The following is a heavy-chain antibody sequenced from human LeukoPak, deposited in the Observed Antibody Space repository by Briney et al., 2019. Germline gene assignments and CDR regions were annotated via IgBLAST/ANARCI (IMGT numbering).Heavy chain of an antibody. Sequence: KPSETLSLTCTVSGGSISSGDYYWSWIRQPPGKGLEWIGYIYDSGSTYYNPSLQSRVTISVDTSKNQFSLKLSSVTAADTAVYYCARQVYYYDSSGYNRAFDIWGQGTMVTVSS. D-gene: IGHD3-22*01. J-gene: IGHJ3*02. CDR2: IYDSGST. CDR1: GGSISSGDYY. CDR3: ARQVYYYDSSGYNRAFDI. V-gene: IGHV4-30-4*08.